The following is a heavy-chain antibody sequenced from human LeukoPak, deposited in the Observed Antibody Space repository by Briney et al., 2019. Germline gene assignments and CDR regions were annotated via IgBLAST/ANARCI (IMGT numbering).Heavy chain of an antibody. V-gene: IGHV4-59*11. CDR3: TTIIRGDIFGYFDF. CDR2: VFDSGRT. CDR1: GGSMTTHH. J-gene: IGHJ4*02. Sequence: PSETLSLTCTVSGGSMTTHHWNWIRQTPGKGLEWIGYVFDSGRTKVNPSLTSRVTLSTDTSKNQLSLRLSSVTAADTAVYYCTTIIRGDIFGYFDFWGQGILVTVSS. D-gene: IGHD5-18*01.